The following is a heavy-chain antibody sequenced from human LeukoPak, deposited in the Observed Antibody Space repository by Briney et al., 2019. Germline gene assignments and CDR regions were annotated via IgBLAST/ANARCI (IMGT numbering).Heavy chain of an antibody. CDR1: GGSISSYY. Sequence: PSETLSLTCTVSGGSISSYYWSWIRQPQGKGLEWIGYIYYSGSTNYNPSLKSRVTISVDTSKNQFSLKLSSVTAADTAVYYCARGNIAAAGTSYYFDYWGQGTLVTVSS. CDR2: IYYSGST. CDR3: ARGNIAAAGTSYYFDY. V-gene: IGHV4-59*01. J-gene: IGHJ4*02. D-gene: IGHD6-13*01.